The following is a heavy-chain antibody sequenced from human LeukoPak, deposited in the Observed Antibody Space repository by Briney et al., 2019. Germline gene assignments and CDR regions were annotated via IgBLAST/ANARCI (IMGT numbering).Heavy chain of an antibody. CDR1: GYTFTSYD. V-gene: IGHV1-8*01. CDR3: AREDPNYVPDAIDI. D-gene: IGHD3-10*02. CDR2: MNPNSGNT. J-gene: IGHJ3*02. Sequence: ASVKVSCKASGYTFTSYDINWVRQATGQGLEWMGWMNPNSGNTGYAQKFQGRVTMTRNTSISTAYMELSSLRSEDTAVYYCAREDPNYVPDAIDIWGQGTMVTVSS.